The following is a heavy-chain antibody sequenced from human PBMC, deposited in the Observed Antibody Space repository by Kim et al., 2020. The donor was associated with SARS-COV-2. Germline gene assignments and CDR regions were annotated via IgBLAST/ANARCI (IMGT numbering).Heavy chain of an antibody. CDR1: GFTFSSYA. V-gene: IGHV3-23*01. J-gene: IGHJ4*02. D-gene: IGHD3-22*01. CDR3: AKEEYGYYYDSSGYGTFDY. CDR2: ISGSGGST. Sequence: GGSLRLSCAASGFTFSSYAMSWVRQAPGKGLEWVSAISGSGGSTYYADSVKGRFTISRDNSKNTLYLQMNSLRAEDTAVYYCAKEEYGYYYDSSGYGTFDYWGQGTLVTVSS.